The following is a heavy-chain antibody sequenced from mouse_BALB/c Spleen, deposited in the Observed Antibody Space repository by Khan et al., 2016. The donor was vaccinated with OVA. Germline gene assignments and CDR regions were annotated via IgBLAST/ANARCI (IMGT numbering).Heavy chain of an antibody. D-gene: IGHD2-3*01. J-gene: IGHJ2*01. CDR1: GFTFNNYA. V-gene: IGHV5-9-3*01. Sequence: EVELVESGGGLVKPGGSLKLSCAASGFTFNNYAMSWVRQTPEKRLEWVATVSSGGSYTYYPDSVKGRFTISRDNAKNTLYLQMSSLRSEDPAMYYCARQGGIYDGPFDYWGQGTTLTVSS. CDR3: ARQGGIYDGPFDY. CDR2: VSSGGSYT.